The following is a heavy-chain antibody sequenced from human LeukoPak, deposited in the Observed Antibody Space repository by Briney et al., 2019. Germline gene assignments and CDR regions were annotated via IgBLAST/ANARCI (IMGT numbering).Heavy chain of an antibody. CDR3: ARLRSRYCSSTSCHDGFDY. V-gene: IGHV4-34*01. Sequence: PSETLSLTCAVYGEPFSGYYWSWIRQPPGKGLEWIGEINHSGDTNYNPSLKSRVTISVDTSKNQFSLKLSSVTAADTAVYYCARLRSRYCSSTSCHDGFDYWGQGTLVTVSS. CDR1: GEPFSGYY. CDR2: INHSGDT. D-gene: IGHD2-2*01. J-gene: IGHJ4*02.